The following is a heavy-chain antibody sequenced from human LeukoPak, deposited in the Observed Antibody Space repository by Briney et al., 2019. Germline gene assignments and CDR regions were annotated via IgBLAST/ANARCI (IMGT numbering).Heavy chain of an antibody. CDR2: MNPNSGST. D-gene: IGHD6-13*01. Sequence: ASVKVSCKASGYTFTSYDINWVRQATGQGLEWMGWMNPNSGSTGYAQKFQGRVTMTRNTSISTAYMELSSLRSEDTAVYFCASRAAAGPDAFDIWGQGTVVTVSS. V-gene: IGHV1-8*01. CDR1: GYTFTSYD. CDR3: ASRAAAGPDAFDI. J-gene: IGHJ3*02.